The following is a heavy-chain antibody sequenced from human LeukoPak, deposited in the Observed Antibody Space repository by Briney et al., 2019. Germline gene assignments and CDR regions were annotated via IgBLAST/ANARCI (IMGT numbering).Heavy chain of an antibody. CDR1: GDSVSRTRAA. CDR3: ARGYCDKVTCYFTFDM. D-gene: IGHD2/OR15-2a*01. J-gene: IGHJ3*02. V-gene: IGHV6-1*01. Sequence: SQTLSLTCDISGDSVSRTRAAWNWIRQSPSRGLEWLGRIYYNSKWYNDYAFFLKSRLTITPDTSRNQVSLHLNSVTPEDTAVYFCARGYCDKVTCYFTFDMWGQGTSVTVSS. CDR2: IYYNSKWYN.